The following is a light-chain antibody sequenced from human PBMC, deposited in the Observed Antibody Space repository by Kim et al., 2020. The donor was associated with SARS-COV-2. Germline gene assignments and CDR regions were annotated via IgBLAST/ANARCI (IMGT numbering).Light chain of an antibody. Sequence: ASVKRTCTLSSGHSSYAIAWHQQQPEKGPRYLMKLNSDGSHSKGDGIPDCFSGSSSGAERYLTISSLQSEDEADYYCQTWGTGIVVFGGGTQLTVL. CDR2: LNSDGSH. V-gene: IGLV4-69*01. CDR1: SGHSSYA. J-gene: IGLJ2*01. CDR3: QTWGTGIVV.